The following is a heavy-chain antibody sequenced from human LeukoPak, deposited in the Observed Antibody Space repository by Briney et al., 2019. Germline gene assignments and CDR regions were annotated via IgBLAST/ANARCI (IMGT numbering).Heavy chain of an antibody. CDR3: ASDPIHGYCSSPSCSYNWFDP. Sequence: ASVRVSCKASGYTFTDYYMHWVRQAPGQGLEWMGRINPNSGGTNYAQKFQGRVTMTRDTSISTAYMELSRLRSDDTAVYYCASDPIHGYCSSPSCSYNWFDPWGQGTLVTVSS. D-gene: IGHD2-2*01. CDR2: INPNSGGT. J-gene: IGHJ5*02. CDR1: GYTFTDYY. V-gene: IGHV1-2*06.